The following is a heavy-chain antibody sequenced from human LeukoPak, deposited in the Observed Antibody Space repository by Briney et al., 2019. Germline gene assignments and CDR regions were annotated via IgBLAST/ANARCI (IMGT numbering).Heavy chain of an antibody. CDR3: AKALRGYGDYYFDY. J-gene: IGHJ4*02. V-gene: IGHV3-30*18. Sequence: QPGRSLRLSCTASGFTFSAYAMHWVRQAPGKGLEWVAVMSYDGGNKYYADSVKGRFTISRDNSKNTLYLQVNSLRAEDTAVYYCAKALRGYGDYYFDYWGQGTLVTVSS. CDR1: GFTFSAYA. D-gene: IGHD4-17*01. CDR2: MSYDGGNK.